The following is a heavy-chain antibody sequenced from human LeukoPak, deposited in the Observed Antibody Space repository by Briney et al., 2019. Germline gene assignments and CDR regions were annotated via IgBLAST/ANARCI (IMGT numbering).Heavy chain of an antibody. V-gene: IGHV4-31*03. CDR3: TVGPHHYFDS. D-gene: IGHD4-11*01. CDR2: ISYSGST. CDR1: GGSINSGGYY. J-gene: IGHJ4*02. Sequence: SETLSLTCTVSGGSINSGGYYWSWIRQHPGKGLEWTGYISYSGSTYYNPSLKSRVTISLDTSKNQFSLRLSSVSTADTAVYFCTVGPHHYFDSWGQGTLVTVSS.